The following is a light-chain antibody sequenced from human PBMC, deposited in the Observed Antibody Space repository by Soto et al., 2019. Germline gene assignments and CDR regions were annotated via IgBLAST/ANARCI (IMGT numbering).Light chain of an antibody. CDR3: QKYNSAPLT. CDR2: AAS. V-gene: IGKV1-27*01. Sequence: DIQMTQSPSTLSASVVDRVTSTCLASQSISSWLAWYQQKPGKFPNLLIYAASTLQSGVPSRFSGSGFGTDFTLTISSLQPEDVATYYCQKYNSAPLTFGGGTNVDI. CDR1: QSISSW. J-gene: IGKJ4*01.